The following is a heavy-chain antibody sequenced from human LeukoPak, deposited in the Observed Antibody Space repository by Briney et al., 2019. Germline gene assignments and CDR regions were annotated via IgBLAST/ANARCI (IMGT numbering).Heavy chain of an antibody. D-gene: IGHD1-14*01. J-gene: IGHJ6*03. CDR2: ISSSSSTI. Sequence: GGSLRLSCAASGFTFSSYSMNWVRQAPGKGLEWVSYISSSSSTIYYADSVKGRFTISRDNAKNSLYLQMNGLRAEDTAVYYCARAQTTLKSPWSQANYYSNMDVWGKGTTVTVSS. CDR1: GFTFSSYS. V-gene: IGHV3-48*01. CDR3: ARAQTTLKSPWSQANYYSNMDV.